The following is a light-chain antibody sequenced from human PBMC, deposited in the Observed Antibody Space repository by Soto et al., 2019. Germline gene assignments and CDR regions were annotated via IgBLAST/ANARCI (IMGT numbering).Light chain of an antibody. J-gene: IGKJ2*01. CDR1: QSVSSN. V-gene: IGKV3-15*01. CDR2: GAS. Sequence: EIVMTQSPATLSVSPGERATLSCRASQSVSSNLAWYQQKPGQAPSLLIYGASTRATGIPARFSGSGSGTEFTLTISSLQSEDFAVYNCQQYNKWPRTFGQGTKVDIK. CDR3: QQYNKWPRT.